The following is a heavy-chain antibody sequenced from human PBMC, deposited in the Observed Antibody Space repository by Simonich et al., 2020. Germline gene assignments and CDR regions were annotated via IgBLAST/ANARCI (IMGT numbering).Heavy chain of an antibody. V-gene: IGHV1-2*02. J-gene: IGHJ4*02. CDR3: ASSKRGYNWNDFDY. CDR2: INPNRGGT. Sequence: QVQLVQSGAEVKKPGASVKVSCKASGYTFTGYYMHWVGQAPGQGLEWMGWINPNRGGTNYAQKFQGRVTRTRDTSISTAYMELSRLRSDDTAVYYCASSKRGYNWNDFDYWGQGTLVTVSS. CDR1: GYTFTGYY. D-gene: IGHD1-1*01.